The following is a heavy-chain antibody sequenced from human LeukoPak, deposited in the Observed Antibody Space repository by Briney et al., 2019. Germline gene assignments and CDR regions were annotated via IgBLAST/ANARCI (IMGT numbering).Heavy chain of an antibody. Sequence: SETLSLTCAVYGGSFSGYYWSWIRQPPGKGLEWIGEINHSGSTNYNPSLKSRVTISVDTSKNQFSLKLSSVTAADTAVYYCARFYGGNSVLLYGMDVWGQGTTVTVSS. CDR2: INHSGST. D-gene: IGHD4-23*01. J-gene: IGHJ6*02. V-gene: IGHV4-34*01. CDR3: ARFYGGNSVLLYGMDV. CDR1: GGSFSGYY.